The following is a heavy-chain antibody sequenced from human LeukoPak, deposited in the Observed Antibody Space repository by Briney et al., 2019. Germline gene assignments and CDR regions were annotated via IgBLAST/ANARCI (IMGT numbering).Heavy chain of an antibody. CDR3: ARERETLYYYDSSGYYYDY. CDR2: ISAYNGNT. J-gene: IGHJ4*02. D-gene: IGHD3-22*01. CDR1: GYTFTSYG. Sequence: GASVKVSCKASGYTFTSYGISWVRQAPGQGLEWMGWISAYNGNTNYAQKLQGRVTMTTDTSTSTAYMELRSLRSDDTAVYYCARERETLYYYDSSGYYYDYWGQGTLVTVSS. V-gene: IGHV1-18*01.